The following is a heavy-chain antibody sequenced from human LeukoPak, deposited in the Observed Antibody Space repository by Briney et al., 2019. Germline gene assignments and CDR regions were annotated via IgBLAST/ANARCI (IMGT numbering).Heavy chain of an antibody. D-gene: IGHD3-10*01. Sequence: AGGSLRVSCAGSGFMFSSYAMSWVRQAPGKGLEWVSGISGSGGTTYYADSVKGRFTISRDNSKNTLYLQMDSLRAEDTAVYHCAKSYYYGSGSYSRNNWFDPWGQGTLVTVSS. CDR3: AKSYYYGSGSYSRNNWFDP. J-gene: IGHJ5*02. CDR1: GFMFSSYA. V-gene: IGHV3-23*01. CDR2: ISGSGGTT.